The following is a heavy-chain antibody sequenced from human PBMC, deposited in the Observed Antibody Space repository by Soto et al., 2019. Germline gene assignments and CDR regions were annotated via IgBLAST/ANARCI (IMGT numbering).Heavy chain of an antibody. Sequence: ASVKVSCKVSGYTLTELSMHWVRQAPGKGLEWMGGFDPEDGETIYAQKFQGRVTMTEDTSTDTAYMELSSLRSEDTAVYYCATAGPQWLVLSASGAFDIWGQGSMVTVSS. D-gene: IGHD6-19*01. CDR1: GYTLTELS. J-gene: IGHJ3*02. V-gene: IGHV1-24*01. CDR2: FDPEDGET. CDR3: ATAGPQWLVLSASGAFDI.